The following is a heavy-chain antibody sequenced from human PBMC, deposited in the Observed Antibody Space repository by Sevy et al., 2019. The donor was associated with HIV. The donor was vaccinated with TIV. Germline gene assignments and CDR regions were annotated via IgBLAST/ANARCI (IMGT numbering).Heavy chain of an antibody. Sequence: SETLSLTCTVSGGSISSGDYYWSWIRQHPGKGLEWIGYIYYSGSTYYNPSLKSRVTISVDTSKNQFSLKLSSVTAADTAVYYCARESSLTTTFDYWGQGTLVTVSS. CDR3: ARESSLTTTFDY. V-gene: IGHV4-31*03. J-gene: IGHJ4*02. CDR2: IYYSGST. CDR1: GGSISSGDYY. D-gene: IGHD4-4*01.